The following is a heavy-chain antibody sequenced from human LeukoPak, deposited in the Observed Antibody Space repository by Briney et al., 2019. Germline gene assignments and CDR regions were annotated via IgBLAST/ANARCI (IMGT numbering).Heavy chain of an antibody. D-gene: IGHD6-19*01. CDR3: AKDHLLYSSGLDAFDI. CDR2: ISGSGGST. CDR1: GFTFSSYA. J-gene: IGHJ3*02. V-gene: IGHV3-23*01. Sequence: PGGSLRLSCAASGFTFSSYAMSWVRQAPGKGLEWVSAISGSGGSTYYADSVKGRFTISRDNSKNTLYLQMNSLGAEDTAVYYCAKDHLLYSSGLDAFDIWGQGTMVTVSS.